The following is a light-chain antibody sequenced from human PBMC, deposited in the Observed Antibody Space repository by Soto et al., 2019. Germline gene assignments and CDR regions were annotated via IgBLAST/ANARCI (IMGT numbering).Light chain of an antibody. V-gene: IGLV2-14*01. CDR2: DVS. Sequence: QSVLTQPASVSGSPGQSITISCTGTSRDVGGYNYVSWYQQHPGKAPKLMIYDVSNRPSGVSNRFSVSKSGNTASLTISGLQAEDEADYYCSSYTSSSTPYVFGSGTKLTVL. J-gene: IGLJ1*01. CDR3: SSYTSSSTPYV. CDR1: SRDVGGYNY.